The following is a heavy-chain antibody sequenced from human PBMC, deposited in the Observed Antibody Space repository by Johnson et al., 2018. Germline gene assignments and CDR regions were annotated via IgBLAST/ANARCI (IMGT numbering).Heavy chain of an antibody. CDR3: ARGSSPDYDFWSGYQDHDAFDI. D-gene: IGHD3-3*01. CDR2: INHSGST. CDR1: GGSFSGYY. J-gene: IGHJ3*02. V-gene: IGHV4-34*01. Sequence: QVQLQQWGAGLLKPSETLSLTCAVYGGSFSGYYWSWIRQPPGKGLEWIGEINHSGSTNYNPSLKSRVTISVDTSKNQFSLKLSYVTAADTAVYYCARGSSPDYDFWSGYQDHDAFDIWGQGTMVTVSS.